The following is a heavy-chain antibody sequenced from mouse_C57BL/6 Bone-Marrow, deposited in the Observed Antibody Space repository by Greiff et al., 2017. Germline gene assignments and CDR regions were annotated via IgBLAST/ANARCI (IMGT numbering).Heavy chain of an antibody. D-gene: IGHD2-1*01. CDR1: GYTFTSYW. CDR3: ARGLDGNYRAWFAY. Sequence: QVQLKQPGAELVKPGASVKLSCKASGYTFTSYWMHWVKQRPGRGLEWIGRIDPNSGGTKYNEKFKGKATLTVDKPSSTAYMQLSSLTSEDSAVYYCARGLDGNYRAWFAYWGQGTLVTVSA. J-gene: IGHJ3*01. CDR2: IDPNSGGT. V-gene: IGHV1-72*01.